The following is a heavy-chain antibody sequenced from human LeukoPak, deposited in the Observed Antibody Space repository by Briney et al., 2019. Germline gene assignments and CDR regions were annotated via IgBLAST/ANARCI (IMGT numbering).Heavy chain of an antibody. J-gene: IGHJ6*03. Sequence: GGSLRLSCAASGFTFSSYSMNWVRQAPGKGLEWVSYITSSRGTISYADSVKGRFTISRDNAKSSLYLQMNSLRAEDTAVCYCARYTSYYYMDVWGKGTTVTVSS. D-gene: IGHD1-14*01. V-gene: IGHV3-48*04. CDR1: GFTFSSYS. CDR3: ARYTSYYYMDV. CDR2: ITSSRGTI.